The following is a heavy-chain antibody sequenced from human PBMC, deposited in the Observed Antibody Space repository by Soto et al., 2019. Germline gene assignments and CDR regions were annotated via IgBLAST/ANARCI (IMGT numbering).Heavy chain of an antibody. CDR2: IYYYSGNT. CDR1: GASVSSSIYY. V-gene: IGHV4-39*01. J-gene: IGHJ6*02. CDR3: TRGPPSSPTPPYYYYGMDV. D-gene: IGHD6-13*01. Sequence: SETLSLTCTVSGASVSSSIYYWGWVRQPPGKGPEWIASIYYYSGNTYYNSSLKSRVAISVDTSKNQFSLKLSPVTAADTALYFCTRGPPSSPTPPYYYYGMDVWGQGTTVTVSS.